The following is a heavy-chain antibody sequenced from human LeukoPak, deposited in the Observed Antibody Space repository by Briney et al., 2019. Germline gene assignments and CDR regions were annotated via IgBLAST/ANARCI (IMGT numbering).Heavy chain of an antibody. CDR2: MNPNSGNT. CDR3: ARGVRGAAAGTA. Sequence: GASVKVSCRDSGYTFTNYDFNWVRQATGQGLEWMGWMNPNSGNTGYAQKFQGRVTMTRNTSISTAYMELGSLRSEDTAVYYCARGVRGAAAGTAWGQGTLVTVSS. D-gene: IGHD6-13*01. CDR1: GYTFTNYD. J-gene: IGHJ4*02. V-gene: IGHV1-8*01.